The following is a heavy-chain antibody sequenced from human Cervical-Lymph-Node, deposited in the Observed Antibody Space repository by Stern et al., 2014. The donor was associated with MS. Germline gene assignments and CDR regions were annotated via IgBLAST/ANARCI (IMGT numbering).Heavy chain of an antibody. CDR2: IGGSGTNI. CDR1: GFVFSSYN. Sequence: EVQLVESGGGLVKPGGSLRLSCEASGFVFSSYNMNWVRQAPGKGLEWVSSIGGSGTNIYYADSMRGRFTLSRDNAKHYMYLTRNSLIAEDTAVYYCARDMVSVTGLIGLLLDHWGQGALVTVSS. V-gene: IGHV3-21*02. J-gene: IGHJ4*02. CDR3: ARDMVSVTGLIGLLLDH. D-gene: IGHD6-19*01.